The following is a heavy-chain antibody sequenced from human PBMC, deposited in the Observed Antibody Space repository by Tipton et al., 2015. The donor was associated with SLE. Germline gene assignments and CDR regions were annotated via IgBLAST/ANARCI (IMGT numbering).Heavy chain of an antibody. Sequence: QSGAEVKKPGSSVKVSCKASGGTFNNYDISWVRQAPGQGLEWMGGIMPLIGIADYAQRFQGRATISTDESTTTAYMELRSLRSEDTAVYYCARGDTSSSLYFNYWGQGTLVTVSS. CDR3: ARGDTSSSLYFNY. J-gene: IGHJ4*02. CDR1: GGTFNNYD. V-gene: IGHV1-69*05. D-gene: IGHD6-13*01. CDR2: IMPLIGIA.